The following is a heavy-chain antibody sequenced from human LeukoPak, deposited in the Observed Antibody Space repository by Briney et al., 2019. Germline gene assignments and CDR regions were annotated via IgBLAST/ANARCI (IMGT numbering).Heavy chain of an antibody. Sequence: GGSLRLSCAASGFTFSSYAMSWVRQAPGKGLEWVSAISGSGGSTYYADSVKGRFTIPRDNSKNTLYLQMNSLRAEDTAVYYCAKRSLSSSSYFDYWGQGTLVTVSS. CDR1: GFTFSSYA. CDR3: AKRSLSSSSYFDY. CDR2: ISGSGGST. J-gene: IGHJ4*02. D-gene: IGHD6-6*01. V-gene: IGHV3-23*01.